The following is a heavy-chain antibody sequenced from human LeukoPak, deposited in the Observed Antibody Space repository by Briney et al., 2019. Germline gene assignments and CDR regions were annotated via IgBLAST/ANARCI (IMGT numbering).Heavy chain of an antibody. V-gene: IGHV4-39*07. CDR2: IYYSGST. Sequence: SETLSLTCTVSGGSISSSSYYWGWIRQPPGKGLEWIGSIYYSGSTYYNPSLKSRVTISVDTSKNQFSLKLSSVTAADTAVYYCAREMYYYDSSGYHQPDAFDIWGQGTMVTVSS. CDR3: AREMYYYDSSGYHQPDAFDI. D-gene: IGHD3-22*01. CDR1: GGSISSSSYY. J-gene: IGHJ3*02.